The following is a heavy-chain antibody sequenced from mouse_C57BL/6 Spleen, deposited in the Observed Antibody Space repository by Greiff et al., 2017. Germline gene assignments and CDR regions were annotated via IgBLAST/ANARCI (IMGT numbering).Heavy chain of an antibody. CDR2: ISSGSSTI. CDR1: GFTFSDYG. V-gene: IGHV5-17*01. D-gene: IGHD1-1*01. J-gene: IGHJ2*01. Sequence: EVQGVESGGGLVKPGGSLKLSCAASGFTFSDYGMHWVRQAPEKGLEWVAYISSGSSTIYYADTVQGRFTISRDNAKNTLFLQMTSLRSEDTAMYYCARNPYYYGSSYYFDYWGQGTTLTVSS. CDR3: ARNPYYYGSSYYFDY.